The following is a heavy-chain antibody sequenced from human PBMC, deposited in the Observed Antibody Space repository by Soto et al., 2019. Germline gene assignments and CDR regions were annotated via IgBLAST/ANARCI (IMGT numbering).Heavy chain of an antibody. CDR2: INPGNGNT. D-gene: IGHD3-16*01. CDR3: ARDPWGYYGMDV. CDR1: GYTFTIYA. Sequence: QVQLVQSGAEVKKPGASVKVSCKASGYTFTIYAMHWVRQAPGQRLEWMGWINPGNGNTKYSQKFQGRVTITRDTSASKGYMELSSLRSEDTAVYYCARDPWGYYGMDVWGQGTTVTVSS. J-gene: IGHJ6*02. V-gene: IGHV1-3*01.